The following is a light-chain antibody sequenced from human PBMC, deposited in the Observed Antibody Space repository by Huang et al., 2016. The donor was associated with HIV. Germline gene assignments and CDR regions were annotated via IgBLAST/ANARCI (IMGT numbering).Light chain of an antibody. Sequence: EIVMTQSPATLSVSPGETATLSCRASRNINTHLAWYQQKPGQSPRLLIYGASTRATGTPARFSGSGSGTDFTLTISNLQSEDFAVYYCQQSNDWPPYTFGQGTKL. V-gene: IGKV3D-15*01. CDR2: GAS. CDR1: RNINTH. J-gene: IGKJ2*01. CDR3: QQSNDWPPYT.